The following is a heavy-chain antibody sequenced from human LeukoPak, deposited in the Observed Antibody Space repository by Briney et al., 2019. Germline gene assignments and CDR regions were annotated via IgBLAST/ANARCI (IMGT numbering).Heavy chain of an antibody. CDR2: IYYSGST. CDR3: ARVQQLVLDY. CDR1: GGSIRSYY. D-gene: IGHD6-13*01. J-gene: IGHJ4*02. V-gene: IGHV4-59*08. Sequence: KASETLSLTCSVSGGSIRSYYWSWIRQPPGKELEWIGYIYYSGSTNYNPSLKSRVTISVDMSKNQFSLRLSSVTAADTAVYYCARVQQLVLDYWGQGTLVTVSS.